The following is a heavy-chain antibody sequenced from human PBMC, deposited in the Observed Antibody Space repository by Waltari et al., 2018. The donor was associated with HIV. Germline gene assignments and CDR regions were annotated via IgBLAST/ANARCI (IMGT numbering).Heavy chain of an antibody. V-gene: IGHV3-74*01. CDR2: SKSDGSST. J-gene: IGHJ4*02. CDR1: GFTFSSYW. Sequence: EVQLVESGGGLGQPGGSLRLSCAASGFTFSSYWMHWVRQVPGKGLVWCPRSKSDGSSTSDADAVKCRFTGSRDNAKNTLYLQMNSLRAEDTAVYYCARDPSRITIFGVAPDYWGQGTLVTVSS. CDR3: ARDPSRITIFGVAPDY. D-gene: IGHD3-3*01.